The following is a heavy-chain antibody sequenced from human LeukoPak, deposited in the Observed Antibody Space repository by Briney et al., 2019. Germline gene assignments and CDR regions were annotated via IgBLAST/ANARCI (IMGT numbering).Heavy chain of an antibody. D-gene: IGHD3-10*01. CDR2: VTSSASPI. J-gene: IGHJ4*02. CDR3: ARIYGSGSYWDY. CDR1: GFTFNNYE. Sequence: GGTLRLSCAVSGFTFNNYEMNWVRQAPGKGLEWISYVTSSASPIYYADSVKGRFTISRDNAKNSLYLQMNSLRVEDTAVYYCARIYGSGSYWDYWGQGTLVTVSS. V-gene: IGHV3-48*03.